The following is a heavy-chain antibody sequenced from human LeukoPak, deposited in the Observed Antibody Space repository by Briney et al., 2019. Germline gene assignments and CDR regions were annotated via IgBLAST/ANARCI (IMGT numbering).Heavy chain of an antibody. CDR2: IYHSGST. CDR1: GYSISSGYY. Sequence: SETLSLTCTVSGYSISSGYYWGCIRQPPGKGLEWIGSIYHSGSTYYNPSLKSRVTISVDTSKNQFSLKLSSVTAADTAVYYCARIVVVPAADNWFDPWGQGTLVTVSS. CDR3: ARIVVVPAADNWFDP. V-gene: IGHV4-38-2*02. D-gene: IGHD2-2*01. J-gene: IGHJ5*02.